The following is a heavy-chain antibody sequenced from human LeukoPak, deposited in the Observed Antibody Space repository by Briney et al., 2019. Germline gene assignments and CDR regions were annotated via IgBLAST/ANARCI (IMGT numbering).Heavy chain of an antibody. J-gene: IGHJ5*02. Sequence: ASVKVSCKASGGTFSNYDITWLRQAPGQGLEWMGWISAYNGNTNHAQKLQGRVTMTIDKTTSTAYMELRSLRSDDTAVYYCARGGANCSGGRCPLNWFDPWGQGTPVTVSS. CDR3: ARGGANCSGGRCPLNWFDP. CDR1: GGTFSNYD. V-gene: IGHV1-18*01. CDR2: ISAYNGNT. D-gene: IGHD2-15*01.